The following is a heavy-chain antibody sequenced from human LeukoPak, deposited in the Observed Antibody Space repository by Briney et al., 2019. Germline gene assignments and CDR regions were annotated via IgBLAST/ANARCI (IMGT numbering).Heavy chain of an antibody. Sequence: GGSLRLSCAASGFTVSSNYMSWVRQAPGKGLEWVSVIYSGGSTYYADSVKGRFTISRDNSKNTLYLQMNSLRAEDTAVYYCAKPNSGYTAFHIWGQGTMVTVSS. V-gene: IGHV3-53*01. J-gene: IGHJ3*02. D-gene: IGHD3-22*01. CDR3: AKPNSGYTAFHI. CDR2: IYSGGST. CDR1: GFTVSSNY.